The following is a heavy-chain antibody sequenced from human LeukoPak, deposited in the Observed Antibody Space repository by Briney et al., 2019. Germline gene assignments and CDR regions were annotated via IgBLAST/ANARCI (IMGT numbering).Heavy chain of an antibody. V-gene: IGHV4-59*01. CDR2: IYYSGST. CDR3: ARDHSSGWYRGAFDI. CDR1: GGSISSYY. Sequence: SETLSLTCTVSGGSISSYYWSWIRQPPGKGLEWVGYIYYSGSTNYNPSLKSRVTISVDTSKNQFSLKLSSVTAADTAMYYCARDHSSGWYRGAFDIWGQGTRLTVSS. D-gene: IGHD6-19*01. J-gene: IGHJ3*02.